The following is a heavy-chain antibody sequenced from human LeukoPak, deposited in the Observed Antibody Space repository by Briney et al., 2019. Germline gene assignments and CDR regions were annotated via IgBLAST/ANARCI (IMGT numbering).Heavy chain of an antibody. CDR1: GYTFNTYG. Sequence: ASVKVSCKASGYTFNTYGITWVRQAPGQGLEWMGWISGYNGKTKYAQNLQDRVTMTTDTSTTTAYMELRSLRSDDTAVYYCAKDAEIWFGESHFDYWGQGTLVTVSS. J-gene: IGHJ4*02. CDR3: AKDAEIWFGESHFDY. V-gene: IGHV1-18*01. D-gene: IGHD3-10*01. CDR2: ISGYNGKT.